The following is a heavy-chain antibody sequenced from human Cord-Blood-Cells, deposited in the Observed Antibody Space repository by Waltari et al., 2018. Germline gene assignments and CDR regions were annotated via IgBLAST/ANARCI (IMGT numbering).Heavy chain of an antibody. J-gene: IGHJ4*02. CDR2: IYYCGST. Sequence: QLHLQESGPGLVKPSETLSLPCTVSGGSISSSSYYWGWVRQPPGKGVEWIGSIYYCGSTHYNPSLKSRVTISVDTSKNQFSLKLSSVTAADTAVYYCARRGFWSGYSFDYWGQGTLVTVSS. CDR3: ARRGFWSGYSFDY. D-gene: IGHD3-3*01. V-gene: IGHV4-39*01. CDR1: GGSISSSSYY.